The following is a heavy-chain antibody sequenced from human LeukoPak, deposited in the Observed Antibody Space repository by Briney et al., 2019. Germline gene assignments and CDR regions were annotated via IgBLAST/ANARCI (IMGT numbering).Heavy chain of an antibody. D-gene: IGHD4-23*01. CDR3: ATVYYGGDFGTGNLFDY. V-gene: IGHV3-23*01. Sequence: GGSLRLSCAAAGFTFSSYAMSWVRQAPGKGLEWVSSISGSGGSTYYADSVKGRFTISRDNSKNTLYLQMNSLRAEDTAVYYCATVYYGGDFGTGNLFDYWGQGTLVTVSS. CDR1: GFTFSSYA. J-gene: IGHJ4*02. CDR2: ISGSGGST.